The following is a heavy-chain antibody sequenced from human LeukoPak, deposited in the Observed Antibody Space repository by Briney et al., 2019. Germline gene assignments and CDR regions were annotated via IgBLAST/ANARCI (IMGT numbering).Heavy chain of an antibody. J-gene: IGHJ3*02. CDR2: IYYSGST. D-gene: IGHD6-13*01. V-gene: IGHV4-39*07. CDR1: GGSISSSSYY. CDR3: ARDVICSSCSNDAFDI. Sequence: SETLSLTCTVSGGSISSSSYYWGWIRQPPGKGLEWIGSIYYSGSTYYNPSLKSRVTISVDTSKNQFSLKLSSVTAADTAVYYCARDVICSSCSNDAFDIWGQGTMVTVSS.